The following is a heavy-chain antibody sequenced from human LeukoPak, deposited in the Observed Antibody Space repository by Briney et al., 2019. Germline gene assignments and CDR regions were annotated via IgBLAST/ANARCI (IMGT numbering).Heavy chain of an antibody. J-gene: IGHJ4*02. CDR2: INTNTGSP. D-gene: IGHD3-22*01. V-gene: IGHV7-4-1*02. CDR3: VGGIDTTGYFNY. Sequence: ASVKVSCTASGGTFSSYAISWVRQAPGQGLEWMGWINTNTGSPTYAQGLTGRFVFSLDTSVSTAFLQINSLKAEDTALYYCVGGIDTTGYFNYWGQGTLVTVSS. CDR1: GGTFSSYA.